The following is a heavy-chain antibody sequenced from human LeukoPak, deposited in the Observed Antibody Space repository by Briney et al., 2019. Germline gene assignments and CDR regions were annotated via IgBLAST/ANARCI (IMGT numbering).Heavy chain of an antibody. D-gene: IGHD6-13*01. CDR3: ARSYSSSWNYFDY. Sequence: GGSLRLSCAASGFTFSQYWMSWVRQAPGKGLEWVAVIWYDGSNKYYADSVKGRFTISRDNSKNTLYLQMNSLRAEDTAVYYCARSYSSSWNYFDYWGQGTLVTVSS. J-gene: IGHJ4*02. V-gene: IGHV3-33*07. CDR2: IWYDGSNK. CDR1: GFTFSQYW.